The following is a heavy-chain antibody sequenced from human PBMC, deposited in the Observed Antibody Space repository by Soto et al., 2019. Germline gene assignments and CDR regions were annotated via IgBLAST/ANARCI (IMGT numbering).Heavy chain of an antibody. J-gene: IGHJ3*02. Sequence: SETLSLTCTVSGGSISSGDYYWNWIRQPPGKGLEWIGYIYYSGSTSYNPSLKSRLTISVDTSKNQFSLKLSSVTAADTAVYYCARGGYYDSSGYSYDAFDIWGQGTMVTVSS. V-gene: IGHV4-30-4*01. CDR3: ARGGYYDSSGYSYDAFDI. CDR2: IYYSGST. D-gene: IGHD3-22*01. CDR1: GGSISSGDYY.